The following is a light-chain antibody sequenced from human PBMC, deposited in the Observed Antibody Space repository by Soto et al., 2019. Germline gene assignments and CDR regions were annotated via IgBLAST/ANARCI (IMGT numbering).Light chain of an antibody. Sequence: DIQLTQSPSTLSASVGDIVTITCRASQSISSWLAWYQQKPGKAPKLLIFAASSLQSGVPSRFSGSRSGPDFTLTISSLQPEDFATYYCQQSYSSPPTFGQGTKVDI. V-gene: IGKV1-39*01. J-gene: IGKJ1*01. CDR3: QQSYSSPPT. CDR1: QSISSW. CDR2: AAS.